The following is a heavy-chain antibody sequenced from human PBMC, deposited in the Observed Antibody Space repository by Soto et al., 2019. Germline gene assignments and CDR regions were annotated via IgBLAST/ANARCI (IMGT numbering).Heavy chain of an antibody. CDR1: GFTVSSNY. D-gene: IGHD3-10*01. CDR3: ARASAGGLWLGGGAFDI. J-gene: IGHJ3*02. Sequence: EVQLVESGGGLIQPGGSLRLSCAASGFTVSSNYMSWVRQAPGKGLEWVSVIYSGGSTYYADSVKGRFTISRDNSKNTMYVQRTGVRAGDTAVYYGARASAGGLWLGGGAFDIWGQGTMVTVSS. CDR2: IYSGGST. V-gene: IGHV3-53*01.